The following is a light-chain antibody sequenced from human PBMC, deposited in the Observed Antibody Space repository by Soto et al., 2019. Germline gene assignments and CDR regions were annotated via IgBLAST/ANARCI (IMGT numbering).Light chain of an antibody. J-gene: IGLJ2*01. V-gene: IGLV2-14*01. CDR1: SSDVGGYNY. CDR2: EVT. CDR3: CSYVGSTRL. Sequence: QSALTQPVSVSGSPGQSIAISCTGTSSDVGGYNYVSWYQQHPGKAPKLMIYEVTKRPSGVSNRFSGSKSGNTASLTISGLQAEDEADYYCCSYVGSTRLFGGGTKLTVL.